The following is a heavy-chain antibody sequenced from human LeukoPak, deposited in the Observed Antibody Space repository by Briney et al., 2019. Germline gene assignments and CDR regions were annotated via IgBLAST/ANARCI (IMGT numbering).Heavy chain of an antibody. CDR3: ARSDGDPANYYFDY. D-gene: IGHD4-17*01. Sequence: SETLSLTCTVSGGSISSYYWSWIRQPAGKGLEWIGRIYTSGSTNYNPSLKSRVTMSVDTSKNQFSLKLSSVTAADTAVYYCARSDGDPANYYFDYWGQGTLVTVSS. J-gene: IGHJ4*02. CDR1: GGSISSYY. V-gene: IGHV4-4*07. CDR2: IYTSGST.